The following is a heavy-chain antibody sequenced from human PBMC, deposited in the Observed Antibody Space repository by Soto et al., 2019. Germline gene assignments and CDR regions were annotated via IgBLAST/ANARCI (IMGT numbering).Heavy chain of an antibody. Sequence: SETLSLTCSVSGGSINSSSYFWGWVRQPPGKGLEWIGSIYYSGSTYYNPSLRSRVTISVDTSKNQFSLKLSSVTAADTAVFYCARHYSSGSRNWFDPWGQGTMVTVSS. CDR1: GGSINSSSYF. D-gene: IGHD6-19*01. CDR3: ARHYSSGSRNWFDP. CDR2: IYYSGST. J-gene: IGHJ5*02. V-gene: IGHV4-39*01.